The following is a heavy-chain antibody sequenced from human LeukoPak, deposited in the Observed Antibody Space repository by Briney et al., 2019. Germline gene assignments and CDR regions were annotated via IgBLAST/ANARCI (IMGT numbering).Heavy chain of an antibody. CDR2: IVPDGRDT. D-gene: IGHD3-10*01. V-gene: IGHV1-2*02. CDR1: GYTFSAHH. Sequence: ASVKVSYKASGYTFSAHHIHWVRQAPGQGLEWMGWIVPDGRDTKYAEKFQGRMTLTVDTSITTAYMELHSLPSDDTAVYYYSGRYGPGPVWGQGTLITASS. CDR3: SGRYGPGPV. J-gene: IGHJ4*02.